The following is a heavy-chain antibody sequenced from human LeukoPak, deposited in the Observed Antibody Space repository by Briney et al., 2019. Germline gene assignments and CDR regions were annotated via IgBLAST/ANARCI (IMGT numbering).Heavy chain of an antibody. V-gene: IGHV3-23*01. CDR3: AKEGARELLGRFDN. Sequence: GGPLRLSRAASGFTFSSYAMSWVRQAPGKGLEWVSAISGSGGSTYYADSVKGRFTISRDNSKSTLYLQMNSLRAEDTAVYYCAKEGARELLGRFDNWGQGTLVTVSS. CDR2: ISGSGGST. D-gene: IGHD1-26*01. J-gene: IGHJ4*02. CDR1: GFTFSSYA.